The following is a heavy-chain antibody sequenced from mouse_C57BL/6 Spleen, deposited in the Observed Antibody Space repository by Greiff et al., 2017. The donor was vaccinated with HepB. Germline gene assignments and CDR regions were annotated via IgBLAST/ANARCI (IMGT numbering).Heavy chain of an antibody. Sequence: EVHLVESGGGLVKPGGSLKLSCAASGFTFSSYTMSWVRQTPEKRLEWVATISGGGGNTYYPDSVKGRFTISRDNAKNTLYLQMSSLRSEDTALYYCARFLYYGSSYYFDYWGQGTTLTVSS. V-gene: IGHV5-9*01. D-gene: IGHD1-1*01. J-gene: IGHJ2*01. CDR3: ARFLYYGSSYYFDY. CDR2: ISGGGGNT. CDR1: GFTFSSYT.